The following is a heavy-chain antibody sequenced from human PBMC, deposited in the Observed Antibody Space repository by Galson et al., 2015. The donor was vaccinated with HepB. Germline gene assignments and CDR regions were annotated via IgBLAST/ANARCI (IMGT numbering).Heavy chain of an antibody. CDR2: TSYDGSSD. Sequence: SLRLSCAASGFTFRNYAMHWVRQAPGKGLEWVAVTSYDGSSDYHAESVKGRFTISRDNSKNTLFLQMNSLTIEDTAVYYCAREERGGNWFDPWGPGTLVTVSS. J-gene: IGHJ5*02. D-gene: IGHD1-1*01. CDR3: AREERGGNWFDP. V-gene: IGHV3-30*14. CDR1: GFTFRNYA.